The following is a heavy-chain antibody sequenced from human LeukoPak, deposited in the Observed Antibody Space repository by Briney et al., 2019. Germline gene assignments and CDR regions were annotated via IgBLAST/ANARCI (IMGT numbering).Heavy chain of an antibody. CDR3: AREGYYYDCSGYSALAFDI. J-gene: IGHJ3*02. V-gene: IGHV3-23*01. CDR1: GFTFSSYG. Sequence: GGSLRLSCAASGFTFSSYGMSWVRQAPGKGLEWVSAISGSGGSTYYADSVKGRFTISRDNSKNTLYLQMNSLRAEDTAVYYCAREGYYYDCSGYSALAFDIWGQGTMVTVSS. D-gene: IGHD3-22*01. CDR2: ISGSGGST.